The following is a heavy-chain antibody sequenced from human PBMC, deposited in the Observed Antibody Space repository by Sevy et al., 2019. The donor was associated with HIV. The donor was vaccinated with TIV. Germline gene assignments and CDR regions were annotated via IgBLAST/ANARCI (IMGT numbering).Heavy chain of an antibody. V-gene: IGHV1-69*06. D-gene: IGHD6-13*01. CDR2: VIPIFGTS. Sequence: ASVKVSCKASGGILSSHAISWVRQAPGQGLEWIGGVIPIFGTSNYARKFQGRVTITADISATTAYMELSGLRPDDTAVYYCARPPLHKTGHGYFQHWGQGALVTVSS. CDR1: GGILSSHA. CDR3: ARPPLHKTGHGYFQH. J-gene: IGHJ1*01.